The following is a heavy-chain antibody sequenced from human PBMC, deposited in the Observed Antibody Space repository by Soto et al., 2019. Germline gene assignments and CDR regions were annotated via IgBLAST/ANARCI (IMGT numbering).Heavy chain of an antibody. CDR3: ERGQWLGPHNAFDL. D-gene: IGHD6-19*01. J-gene: IGHJ3*01. CDR1: GFTVSSNY. CDR2: MYSGGST. V-gene: IGHV3-53*01. Sequence: GGSLRLSCSASGFTVSSNYMSWVRQAPGKGLEWVSVMYSGGSTYYADSVKGRFTISRDNSKNTLYLQMNSLRAEDTEVYYCERGQWLGPHNAFDLWGQGTMVTVSS.